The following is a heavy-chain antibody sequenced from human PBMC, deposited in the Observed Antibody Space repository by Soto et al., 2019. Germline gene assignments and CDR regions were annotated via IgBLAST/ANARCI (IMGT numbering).Heavy chain of an antibody. V-gene: IGHV4-59*08. Sequence: SGTLSLTYTVSGCSIIRYYWSWIRQPPGKGLEWIGYIYYSGSTNYNPSLKSRVTISVDTSKNQFSLQMNSMRAEDTAVYYCAKGLLNGRWYAADWGQGTLVTVSS. J-gene: IGHJ4*02. CDR1: GCSIIRYY. CDR2: IYYSGST. CDR3: AKGLLNGRWYAAD. D-gene: IGHD6-13*01.